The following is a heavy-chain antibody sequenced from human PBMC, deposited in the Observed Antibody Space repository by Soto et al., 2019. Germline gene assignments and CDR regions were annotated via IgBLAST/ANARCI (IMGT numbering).Heavy chain of an antibody. Sequence: SLRLSCAASPITFISYSLNCVRPAPGKGPEPVSYISTSSSTIYYADSVKSRFTISRHNAKSSLYLQMSSTRDEDAAACYCARDPGAAAGDYYYYGMGGWGQGSTVTIAS. D-gene: IGHD6-13*01. CDR1: PITFISYS. CDR3: ARDPGAAAGDYYYYGMGG. V-gene: IGHV3-48*02. CDR2: ISTSSSTI. J-gene: IGHJ6*01.